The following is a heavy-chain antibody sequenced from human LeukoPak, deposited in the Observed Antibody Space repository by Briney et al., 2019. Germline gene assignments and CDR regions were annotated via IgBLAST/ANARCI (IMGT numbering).Heavy chain of an antibody. Sequence: GGSLSLSCAASGCTISRYAMHWVRQAPGKGLEYVSAICCNGGSTYYANSVNGRFTISGDNSNNMLQIQRGMPRAEDTGVYYCARDSITVSVGAFDIWGQATMVIVCS. CDR1: GCTISRYA. D-gene: IGHD2-2*01. J-gene: IGHJ3*02. CDR3: ARDSITVSVGAFDI. CDR2: ICCNGGST. V-gene: IGHV3-64*01.